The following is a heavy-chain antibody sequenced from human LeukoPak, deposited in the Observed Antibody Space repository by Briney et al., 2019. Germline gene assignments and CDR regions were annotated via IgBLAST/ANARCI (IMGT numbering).Heavy chain of an antibody. D-gene: IGHD5-12*01. V-gene: IGHV1-2*02. CDR2: INPDSGGT. Sequence: GASVKVSCKASGYAFTGYYMHWVRQAPGHGLEWMGWINPDSGGTNYAQKFQGRVTMTRDTSINTAYMELSRLRSDDTAVYYCARDRVVATICLWITCYYYMDVWGKGTTVTVSS. CDR3: ARDRVVATICLWITCYYYMDV. CDR1: GYAFTGYY. J-gene: IGHJ6*03.